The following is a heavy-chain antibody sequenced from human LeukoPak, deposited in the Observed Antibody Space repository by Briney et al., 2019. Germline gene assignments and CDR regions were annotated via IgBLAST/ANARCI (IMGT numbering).Heavy chain of an antibody. CDR2: IKQDGSEN. Sequence: PGGSLRLSCAASGFTFSTYWMTWVRQAPGKGLEWVANIKQDGSENYYVDSVKGRFTISRDNAKNSLYLQMNSLRAEDTAVYYCARDQAVCSSTSCYHYYYFYAMDVWGQGTTVTVSS. V-gene: IGHV3-7*01. CDR3: ARDQAVCSSTSCYHYYYFYAMDV. J-gene: IGHJ6*02. D-gene: IGHD2-2*01. CDR1: GFTFSTYW.